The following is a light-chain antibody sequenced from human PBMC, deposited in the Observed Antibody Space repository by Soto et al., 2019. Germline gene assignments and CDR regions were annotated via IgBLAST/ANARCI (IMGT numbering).Light chain of an antibody. V-gene: IGKV3-20*01. Sequence: EIVLTQSPGTLSLSPGERATLSCRASQSVSSSYLAWYQQKPGQAPRLLIYGASSRATGIPDRFSGSGSGTDFTLIISRLEPEDFAVYYCHQYDRSPLPFGGGTKVEIK. CDR2: GAS. CDR1: QSVSSSY. CDR3: HQYDRSPLP. J-gene: IGKJ4*01.